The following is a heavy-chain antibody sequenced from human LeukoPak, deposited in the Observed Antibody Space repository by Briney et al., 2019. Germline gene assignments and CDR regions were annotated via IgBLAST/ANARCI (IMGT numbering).Heavy chain of an antibody. D-gene: IGHD2-2*01. Sequence: SETLSLTCTVSGGSISSSSYYWSWIRQPPGKGLEWIGYIYYSGSTYYNPSLKSRVTISVDTSKNQFSLKLSSVTAADTAVYYCAREPNCSSTSCYVDYWGQGTLVTVSS. CDR1: GGSISSSSYY. CDR3: AREPNCSSTSCYVDY. CDR2: IYYSGST. J-gene: IGHJ4*02. V-gene: IGHV4-30-4*01.